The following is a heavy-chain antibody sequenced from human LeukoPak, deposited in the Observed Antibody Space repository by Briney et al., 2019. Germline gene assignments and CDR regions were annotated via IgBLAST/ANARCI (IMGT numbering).Heavy chain of an antibody. J-gene: IGHJ4*02. Sequence: SQTLSLTCTVSGGSISSGSYYWSWIRQPAGKGLEWIGRIYTSGSTNYNPSLKSRVTISVDTSKNQFSLKLSSVTAADTAVYYCARSYPDYDFWSGYYLGYWGQGTLVTVSS. CDR3: ARSYPDYDFWSGYYLGY. CDR1: GGSISSGSYY. V-gene: IGHV4-61*02. D-gene: IGHD3-3*01. CDR2: IYTSGST.